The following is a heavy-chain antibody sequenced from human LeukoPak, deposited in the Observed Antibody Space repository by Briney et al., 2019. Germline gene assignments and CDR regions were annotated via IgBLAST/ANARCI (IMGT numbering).Heavy chain of an antibody. CDR1: GYTFTSYY. CDR3: AADRFGGSYYFDY. D-gene: IGHD3-10*01. V-gene: IGHV1-46*01. Sequence: GASVKVSCKASGYTFTSYYMHWVRQAPGQGLEWMGIINPSGGSTSYAQKFQERDTITRDMSTSTAYMELSSLRSEDTAVYYCAADRFGGSYYFDYWGQGTLVTVSS. J-gene: IGHJ4*02. CDR2: INPSGGST.